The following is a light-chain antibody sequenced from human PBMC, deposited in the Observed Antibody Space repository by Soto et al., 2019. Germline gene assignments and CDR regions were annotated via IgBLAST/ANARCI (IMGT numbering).Light chain of an antibody. CDR2: DVR. CDR1: SSDVGNYNS. J-gene: IGLJ1*01. V-gene: IGLV2-11*01. Sequence: QSALTQPRSVSGSPGQSVTMSCTGASSDVGNYNSVSWYQQHPGKAPKLIIYDVRKRPSGVPDRFSGSKSGNTASLTISGLQAEDEADYSCCSYAGSHTYVFGTGTKVTVL. CDR3: CSYAGSHTYV.